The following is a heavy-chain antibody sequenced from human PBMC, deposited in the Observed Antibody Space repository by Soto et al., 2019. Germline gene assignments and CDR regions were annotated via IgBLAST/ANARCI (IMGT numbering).Heavy chain of an antibody. CDR3: ARARKVGATHWFDP. J-gene: IGHJ5*02. D-gene: IGHD1-26*01. CDR2: IGTAGDT. CDR1: GFTFSSYD. V-gene: IGHV3-13*04. Sequence: GGSLGLSCAASGFTFSSYDMHWVRQATGKGLEWVSAIGTAGDTYYPGSVKGRFTISRENAKNSLYLQMNSLRAGDTAVYYCARARKVGATHWFDPWGQGTLVTVSS.